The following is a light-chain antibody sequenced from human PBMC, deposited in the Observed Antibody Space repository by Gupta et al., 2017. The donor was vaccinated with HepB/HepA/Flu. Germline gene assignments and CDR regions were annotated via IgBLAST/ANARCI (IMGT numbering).Light chain of an antibody. V-gene: IGLV1-51*01. J-gene: IGLJ2*01. CDR1: SSNIGNNY. CDR2: DNN. CDR3: GTWDSSLSAVV. Sequence: APGQKVTISCSGSSSNIGNNYVSWYQQLPGTAPKLLIYDNNKRPSGIPDRFSGSKSGTSATLGITGLQTGDEADYYCGTWDSSLSAVVFGGGTKLTVL.